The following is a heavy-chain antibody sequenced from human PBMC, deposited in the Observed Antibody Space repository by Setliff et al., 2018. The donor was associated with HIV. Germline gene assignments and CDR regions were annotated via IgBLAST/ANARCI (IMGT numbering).Heavy chain of an antibody. J-gene: IGHJ4*02. CDR1: GFTFSNYW. CDR2: IKQDGSET. CDR3: ARGTDYSGWFYDY. D-gene: IGHD1-26*01. V-gene: IGHV3-7*03. Sequence: PGGSLRLSCEASGFTFSNYWMRWVRQAPGKGLERVADIKQDGSETYYVDSVRGRFTISRDNAKSSLYLQMNSLRAEDTAVYYCARGTDYSGWFYDYWGQGTQVTVSS.